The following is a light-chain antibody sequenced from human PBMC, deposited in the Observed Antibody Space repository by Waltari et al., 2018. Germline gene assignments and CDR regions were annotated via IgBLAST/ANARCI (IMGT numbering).Light chain of an antibody. CDR3: SSYVANNNPV. CDR2: EFS. J-gene: IGLJ2*01. Sequence: QSALTQPPSASGSPGQSVTISCTGTSSDVGGYNFVSWYQHHPGKAPRPIIYEFSERPSGVPVRFSGSKSGNTASLTVSGLQAEDEADYYCSSYVANNNPVFGGGTKLTVL. V-gene: IGLV2-8*01. CDR1: SSDVGGYNF.